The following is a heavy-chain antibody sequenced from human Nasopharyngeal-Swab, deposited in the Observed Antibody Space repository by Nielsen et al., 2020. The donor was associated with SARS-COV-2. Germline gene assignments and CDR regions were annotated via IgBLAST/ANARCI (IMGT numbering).Heavy chain of an antibody. CDR2: MNPNSGNT. CDR3: ARGSITIFGVVIQGWFDP. Sequence: WVRQAPGQGLEWMGWMNPNSGNTGYAPKFQGRVTMTRNTSISTAYMGLSSLRSEDTAVYYCARGSITIFGVVIQGWFDPWGQGTLVTVSS. V-gene: IGHV1-8*01. D-gene: IGHD3-3*01. J-gene: IGHJ5*02.